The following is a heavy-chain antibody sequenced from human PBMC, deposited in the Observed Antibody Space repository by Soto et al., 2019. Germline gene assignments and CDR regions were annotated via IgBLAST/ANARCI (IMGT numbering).Heavy chain of an antibody. CDR2: IYYSGST. CDR3: ARDLRSNGMDV. J-gene: IGHJ6*02. Sequence: QVQLQESGPGLVKPSETLSLTCTVSGGSVSSGSYYWSWIRQPPGKGLEWIGYIYYSGSTNYNPSLKSRVTISVDTSKNQFSLKLSSVTAADTAVYYCARDLRSNGMDVWGQGTTVTVSS. D-gene: IGHD2-2*01. CDR1: GGSVSSGSYY. V-gene: IGHV4-61*01.